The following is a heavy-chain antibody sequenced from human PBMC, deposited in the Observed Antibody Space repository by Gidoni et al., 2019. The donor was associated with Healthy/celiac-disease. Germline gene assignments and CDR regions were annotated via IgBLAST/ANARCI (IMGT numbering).Heavy chain of an antibody. D-gene: IGHD2-8*01. V-gene: IGHV4-59*01. CDR1: GGSISSYY. J-gene: IGHJ6*02. Sequence: QVQLQESGPGLVKPSETLSLTCTVSGGSISSYYWSWIRQPPGKGLEWIGYIYYSGSTNYNPSLKSRVTISVDTSKNQFSLKLSSVTAADTAVYYCARLERDHDGVWGGMDVWGQGTTVTVSS. CDR3: ARLERDHDGVWGGMDV. CDR2: IYYSGST.